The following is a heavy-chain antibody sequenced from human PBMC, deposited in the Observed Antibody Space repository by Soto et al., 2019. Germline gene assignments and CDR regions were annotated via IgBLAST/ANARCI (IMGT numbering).Heavy chain of an antibody. CDR2: VSVSGDST. D-gene: IGHD2-2*01. CDR1: GFTFNSHV. V-gene: IGHV3-23*01. J-gene: IGHJ3*02. CDR3: AKVFCSISCHGAFDI. Sequence: EVELLESGGGLVQPGGSLRLSCAASGFTFNSHVMSWVRQAPGKGLEWVSSVSVSGDSTYYVDSVKGRFTIYRDNSKNTLSLQMNSLRGEDTAVYYCAKVFCSISCHGAFDIWGQGTMVTVSS.